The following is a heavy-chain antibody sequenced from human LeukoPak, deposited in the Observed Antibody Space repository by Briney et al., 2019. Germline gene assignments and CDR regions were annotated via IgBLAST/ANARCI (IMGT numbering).Heavy chain of an antibody. V-gene: IGHV1-24*01. CDR1: GYTLTELS. CDR2: FDPEDGET. J-gene: IGHJ5*02. Sequence: ASVKVSCKVSGYTLTELSMHWVRQAPGKGLEWKGGFDPEDGETIYAQKFQGRVTMTEDTSTDTAYMELSSLRSEDTAVYYCATAVDYYDSSGNYGGWFDPWGQGTLVTVSS. CDR3: ATAVDYYDSSGNYGGWFDP. D-gene: IGHD3-22*01.